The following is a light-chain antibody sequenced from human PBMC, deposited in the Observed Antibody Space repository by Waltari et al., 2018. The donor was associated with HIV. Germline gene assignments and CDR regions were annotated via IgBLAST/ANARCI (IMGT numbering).Light chain of an antibody. Sequence: SVLTQPPSVSGTPALTVTTSCSGSPSYIETEAFYWYQQPPGTAPKLIIYRNYKRPSGVSDRFSCSKSGASASLVISGLRSEDEAHYYCVSYDSRLDERLFGGGTKLTVL. CDR3: VSYDSRLDERL. CDR1: PSYIETEA. J-gene: IGLJ3*02. V-gene: IGLV1-47*01. CDR2: RNY.